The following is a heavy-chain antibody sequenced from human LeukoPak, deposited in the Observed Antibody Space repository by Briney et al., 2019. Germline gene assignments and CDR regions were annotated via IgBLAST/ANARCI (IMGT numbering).Heavy chain of an antibody. CDR3: ARYGSGSYYSFDY. D-gene: IGHD3-10*01. CDR2: IIPIFGTA. J-gene: IGHJ4*02. V-gene: IGHV1-69*01. Sequence: SVKVSCKASGGTFSSYAISWVRQAPGQGLEWMGGIIPIFGTANYAQKFQGRVTITADESTSTAYMELSSLRSEDTAVYYRARYGSGSYYSFDYWGQGTLVTVSS. CDR1: GGTFSSYA.